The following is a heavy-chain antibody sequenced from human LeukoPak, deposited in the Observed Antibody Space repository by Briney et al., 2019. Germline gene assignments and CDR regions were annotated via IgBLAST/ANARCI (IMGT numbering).Heavy chain of an antibody. CDR3: ATHSYGLIR. CDR2: IYYSGST. CDR1: GGSISSGGYS. Sequence: PSQTLSLTCAVSGGSISSGGYSWSWIRQPPGKGLEWIGYIYYSGSTNYNPSLKSRVTISVDTSKNQFSLKLSSVTAADTAVYYCATHSYGLIRWGQGTLVTVSS. J-gene: IGHJ4*02. V-gene: IGHV4-30-4*07. D-gene: IGHD5-18*01.